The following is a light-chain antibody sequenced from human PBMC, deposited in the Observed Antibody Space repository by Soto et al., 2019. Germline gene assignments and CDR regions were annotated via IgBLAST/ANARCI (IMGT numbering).Light chain of an antibody. J-gene: IGKJ1*01. V-gene: IGKV3-15*01. CDR1: EGVGLK. CDR3: QHYSDSPT. CDR2: DAS. Sequence: EIAMTQSPATLSVSPGERVTLSCRASEGVGLKLAWYQLKPGLPPRLLFYDASTRATGLPARFSGSGAGTEFTLSISSLQSEDFATYYCQHYSDSPTFGQGTKVDIK.